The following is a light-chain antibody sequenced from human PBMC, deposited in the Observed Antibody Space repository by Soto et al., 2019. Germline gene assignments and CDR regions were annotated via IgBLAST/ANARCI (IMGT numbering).Light chain of an antibody. CDR2: SND. Sequence: QSVLTQPPSASGTPGQRVTFSCSGSTSNIGSNAVNWYQQLPGTAPKLLIYSNDRRPSGVPDRFSGSKSGTSASLAISGLQYEDEADYYCTAWDDSLNGRLFGGGTQLTVL. CDR3: TAWDDSLNGRL. J-gene: IGLJ2*01. V-gene: IGLV1-44*01. CDR1: TSNIGSNA.